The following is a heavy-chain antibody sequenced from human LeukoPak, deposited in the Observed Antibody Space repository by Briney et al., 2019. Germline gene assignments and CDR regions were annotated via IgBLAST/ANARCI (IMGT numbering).Heavy chain of an antibody. CDR1: GYSFTSYW. V-gene: IGHV5-51*01. CDR2: IYPDDSDT. Sequence: GESLKISCKGSGYSFTSYWIGWVRQMPGKGLEWMGIIYPDDSDTRYSPSFQGQVTISADKSISTAYLQWSSLKASDTAMYYCARVYGSGSYYNGFAYWGQGTLVTVSS. J-gene: IGHJ4*02. D-gene: IGHD3-10*01. CDR3: ARVYGSGSYYNGFAY.